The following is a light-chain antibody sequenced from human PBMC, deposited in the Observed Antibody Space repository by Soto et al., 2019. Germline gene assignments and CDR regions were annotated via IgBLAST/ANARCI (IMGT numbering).Light chain of an antibody. V-gene: IGLV2-23*01. CDR2: VGN. CDR3: CSYAGSSPLLV. Sequence: QSALTQPASVSGSPGQSITISCTGTGIEIRSYNLVSWYQQHPGKVPKLMIYVGNKRPSGVSNRFSGSKSGNTASLTISGLQAEDEADYYCCSYAGSSPLLVFGGGTKLTVL. CDR1: GIEIRSYNL. J-gene: IGLJ2*01.